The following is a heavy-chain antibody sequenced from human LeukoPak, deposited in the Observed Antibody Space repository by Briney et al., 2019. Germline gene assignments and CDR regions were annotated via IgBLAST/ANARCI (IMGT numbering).Heavy chain of an antibody. J-gene: IGHJ4*02. CDR1: GGSISSYY. V-gene: IGHV4-59*01. CDR3: ARGQYSSSWYFPFDY. D-gene: IGHD6-13*01. Sequence: PSETLSLTCTVSGGSISSYYWSWIRQPPGKGLEWIGYIYYSGSTNYNPSLKSRVTISVDTSKNQFSLKLSSVTAADTAVYYCARGQYSSSWYFPFDYWGQGTLVTVSS. CDR2: IYYSGST.